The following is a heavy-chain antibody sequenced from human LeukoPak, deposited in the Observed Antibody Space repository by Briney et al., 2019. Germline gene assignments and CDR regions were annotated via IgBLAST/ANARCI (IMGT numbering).Heavy chain of an antibody. CDR1: GFTFSSYA. Sequence: GGSLRLSCVASGFTFSSYAMSWVRQAPGKGLEWVAVISYDGSNKYYADSVKGRFTTSRDNSKNTLYLQMNSLRAEDTAVYYCAKDGVAGNFDYWGQGTLVTVSS. D-gene: IGHD6-19*01. CDR3: AKDGVAGNFDY. CDR2: ISYDGSNK. J-gene: IGHJ4*02. V-gene: IGHV3-30*18.